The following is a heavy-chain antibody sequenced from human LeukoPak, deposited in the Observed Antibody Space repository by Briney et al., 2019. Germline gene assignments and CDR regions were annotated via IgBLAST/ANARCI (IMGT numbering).Heavy chain of an antibody. CDR3: ATSYGGHGNVFDY. CDR1: GGSISSSSYY. CDR2: VYYSGST. Sequence: PSETLSLTCTVSGGSISSSSYYWGWIRQPPGKGLEWIGNVYYSGSTFYNPSLKSRVTISVDTSKNQFSLKLGSVTAADTAVYYCATSYGGHGNVFDYWGQGTLVTVSS. J-gene: IGHJ4*02. V-gene: IGHV4-39*01. D-gene: IGHD4-23*01.